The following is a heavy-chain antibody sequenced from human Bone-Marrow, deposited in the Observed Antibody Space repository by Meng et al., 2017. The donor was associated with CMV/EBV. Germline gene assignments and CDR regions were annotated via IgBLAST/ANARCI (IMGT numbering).Heavy chain of an antibody. D-gene: IGHD3-22*01. CDR1: GFTFSTYA. J-gene: IGHJ4*02. V-gene: IGHV3-48*04. CDR3: ARDPPYYYDSSGYYPYY. Sequence: GESLKISCAASGFTFSTYAMTWVRQAPGKGLEWVSYISSSGSTIYYADSVKGRFTISRDNAKNSLYLQMNSLRAEDTAVYYCARDPPYYYDSSGYYPYYWGQGTLVTVSS. CDR2: ISSSGSTI.